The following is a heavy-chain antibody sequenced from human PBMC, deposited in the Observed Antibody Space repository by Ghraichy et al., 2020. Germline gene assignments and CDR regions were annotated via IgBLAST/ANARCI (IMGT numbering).Heavy chain of an antibody. CDR3: ASEPGRVRFLEGYFDY. V-gene: IGHV3-66*02. CDR1: GFTVSSNY. CDR2: IYSGGST. J-gene: IGHJ4*02. Sequence: GESLNISCAASGFTVSSNYMSWVRQAPGKGLEWVSVIYSGGSTYYADSVKGRFTISRDNSKNTLYLQMNSLRAEDTAVYYCASEPGRVRFLEGYFDYWGQGTLVTVSS. D-gene: IGHD3-3*01.